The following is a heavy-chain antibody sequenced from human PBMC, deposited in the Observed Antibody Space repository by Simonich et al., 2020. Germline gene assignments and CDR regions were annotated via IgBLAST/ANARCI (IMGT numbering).Heavy chain of an antibody. Sequence: QVQLVQSGAEVKKPGSSVKVSCKASGGTFSSYAISWVRQAPGKGLEWRGGICPILGIANYTQKFQGRVTITADKSTSTAYMGLSSLRSEDTAVYYCARTNTMRELDTMVRGVDYFDYWGQGTLVTVSS. CDR2: ICPILGIA. J-gene: IGHJ4*02. CDR3: ARTNTMRELDTMVRGVDYFDY. CDR1: GGTFSSYA. V-gene: IGHV1-69*09. D-gene: IGHD3-10*01.